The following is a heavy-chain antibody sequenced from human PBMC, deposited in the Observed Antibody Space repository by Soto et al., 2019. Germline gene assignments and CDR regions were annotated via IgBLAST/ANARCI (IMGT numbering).Heavy chain of an antibody. CDR1: GFTFSSYW. D-gene: IGHD6-13*01. CDR2: INSDGSST. CDR3: ARVREAAALDY. Sequence: GGSLRLSCAASGFTFSSYWMHWVRQAPGKGLVWVSRINSDGSSTSYADSVKGRFTISRDNAKNTLYLQMNSLRAEDTAVYYCARVREAAALDYWGQGTLVTVSS. J-gene: IGHJ4*02. V-gene: IGHV3-74*01.